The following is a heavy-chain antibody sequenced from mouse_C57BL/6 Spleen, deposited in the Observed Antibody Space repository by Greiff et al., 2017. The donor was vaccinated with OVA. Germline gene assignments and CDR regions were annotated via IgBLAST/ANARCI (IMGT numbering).Heavy chain of an antibody. V-gene: IGHV1-36*01. CDR2: VYPYNGGT. CDR3: ASPLIYDGYYGGFAY. CDR1: GFTFTDYY. J-gene: IGHJ3*01. Sequence: VQLQQSGPVLVKPGPSVKISCKASGFTFTDYYMHWVKQSHGKSLEWIGLVYPYNGGTSYNQKFKGKATLTVDTSSSTAYMELNSLTSEDSAVYYCASPLIYDGYYGGFAYWGQGTLVTVSA. D-gene: IGHD2-3*01.